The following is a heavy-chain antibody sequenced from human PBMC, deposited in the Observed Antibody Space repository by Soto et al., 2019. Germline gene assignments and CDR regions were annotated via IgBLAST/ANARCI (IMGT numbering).Heavy chain of an antibody. J-gene: IGHJ5*02. CDR2: INPNSGGT. D-gene: IGHD3-9*01. CDR3: ARGGNDPEVLRDFDWFAGYPDQKSWFDP. Sequence: QVQLVQSGAEVKKPGASVKVSCKASGYTFTGYYMHWVRQPPGQGLEWMGWINPNSGGTSYEQKCEGWVNKTRDRSISTAYMVLSRLRSDDTAVYDCARGGNDPEVLRDFDWFAGYPDQKSWFDPWGQGTLVTVSA. CDR1: GYTFTGYY. V-gene: IGHV1-2*04.